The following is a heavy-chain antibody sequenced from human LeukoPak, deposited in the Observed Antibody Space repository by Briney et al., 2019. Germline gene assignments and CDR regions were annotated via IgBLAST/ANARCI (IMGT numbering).Heavy chain of an antibody. Sequence: GGSLRLSCAASGFTFSSYGMHWVRQAPGKGLEWVAVISYDGSNKYYADSVKGRFTISRDNAKNSLYLQMNSLRAEDTALYYCAKDSKSYGSSAFDYWGQGTLVTVSS. D-gene: IGHD3-10*01. CDR3: AKDSKSYGSSAFDY. CDR2: ISYDGSNK. CDR1: GFTFSSYG. J-gene: IGHJ4*02. V-gene: IGHV3-30*18.